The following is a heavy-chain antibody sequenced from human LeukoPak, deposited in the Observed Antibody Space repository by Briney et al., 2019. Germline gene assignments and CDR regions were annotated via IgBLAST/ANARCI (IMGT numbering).Heavy chain of an antibody. Sequence: GGSLRLSCAASGFTFSSYSMSWVSQAPGKGLEWVSAISGSGGSTYYADSVKGWFTISRDNSKNTLYLQMNSLRAEDTAVYYCAKDLLRNTAMVTGYYYYYYMDVWGKETTVTVSS. D-gene: IGHD5-18*01. V-gene: IGHV3-23*01. CDR1: GFTFSSYS. CDR2: ISGSGGST. CDR3: AKDLLRNTAMVTGYYYYYYMDV. J-gene: IGHJ6*03.